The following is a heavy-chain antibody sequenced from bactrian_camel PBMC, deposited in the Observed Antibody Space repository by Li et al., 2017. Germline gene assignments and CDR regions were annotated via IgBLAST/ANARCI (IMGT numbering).Heavy chain of an antibody. CDR3: GTDVYLLCTVDATQGQFGC. CDR1: GYGYNDYC. D-gene: IGHD2*01. CDR2: IDRFGAT. J-gene: IGHJ6*01. Sequence: VQLVESGGGSVQPGGSLRLSCVVSGYGYNDYCMGWFRQAPGKEREGVAMIDRFGATDYANSVKGRFTISRDKDTLYLQMSNLKPEDTAMYSCGTDVYLLCTVDATQGQFGCRGQGTQVTVS. V-gene: IGHV3S31*01.